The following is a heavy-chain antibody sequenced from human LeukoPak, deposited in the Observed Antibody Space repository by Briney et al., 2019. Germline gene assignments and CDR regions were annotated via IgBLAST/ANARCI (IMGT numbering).Heavy chain of an antibody. Sequence: SETLSLTCTVSGGSITSDYWSWIRQPAGKGLEWIGYIYYSGSTNYNPSLKSRVTISVDTSKNQFSLKLSSVTAADTAVYYCASFHSSGWYRYFQHWGQGTLVTVSS. CDR2: IYYSGST. CDR3: ASFHSSGWYRYFQH. J-gene: IGHJ1*01. CDR1: GGSITSDY. V-gene: IGHV4-59*08. D-gene: IGHD6-19*01.